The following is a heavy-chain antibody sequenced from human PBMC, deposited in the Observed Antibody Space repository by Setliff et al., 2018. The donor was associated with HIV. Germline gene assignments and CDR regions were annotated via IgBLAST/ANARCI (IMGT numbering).Heavy chain of an antibody. Sequence: GGSLRLSCAASGFTFSSYAMSWVRQAPGKGLEWVAYISGLGGGTIYYADSVRGRFTISRDDAEKSVYLQMNSLRAEDTAVYYCVRLPFPPYCGGDCYSIDYWGQGTLVTVSS. D-gene: IGHD2-21*02. CDR2: ISGLGGGTI. V-gene: IGHV3-48*01. J-gene: IGHJ4*02. CDR3: VRLPFPPYCGGDCYSIDY. CDR1: GFTFSSYA.